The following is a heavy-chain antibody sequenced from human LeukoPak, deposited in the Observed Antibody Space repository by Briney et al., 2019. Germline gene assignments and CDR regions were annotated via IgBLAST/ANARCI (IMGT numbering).Heavy chain of an antibody. V-gene: IGHV4-30-2*01. CDR3: AIAVGYYYDSSGYLDP. Sequence: SETLSLTCAVSGGSISSGGYSWSWIRQPPGKGLEWIVYIYHSGNTYYNPSLKSRATISVDRSKNQFSLKLSSVTAADTAVYYCAIAVGYYYDSSGYLDPWGQGTLVTVSS. D-gene: IGHD3-22*01. J-gene: IGHJ5*02. CDR2: IYHSGNT. CDR1: GGSISSGGYS.